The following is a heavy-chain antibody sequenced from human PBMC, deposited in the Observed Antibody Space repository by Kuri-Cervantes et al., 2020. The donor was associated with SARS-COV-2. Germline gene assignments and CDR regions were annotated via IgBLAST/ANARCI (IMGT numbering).Heavy chain of an antibody. CDR3: AKDLGSGWYYYGMDV. CDR1: GFTFSRYA. D-gene: IGHD6-19*01. CDR2: ISGSSSTK. V-gene: IGHV3-48*01. J-gene: IGHJ6*02. Sequence: GGSLRLSCAASGFTFSRYAINWVRQAPGKGLEWISYISGSSSTKYYPDSVKGRFTISRDNSKNTLYLQMNSLRAEDTAVYYCAKDLGSGWYYYGMDVWGQGTTVTVSS.